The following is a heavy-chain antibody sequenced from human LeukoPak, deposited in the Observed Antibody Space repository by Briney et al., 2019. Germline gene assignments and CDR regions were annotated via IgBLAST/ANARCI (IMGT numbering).Heavy chain of an antibody. Sequence: SETLSLTRTVSGGSISSSSYYWGWIRQPPGKGLEWIGSIYYSGSTYYNPSLKSRVTISVDTSKNQFSLKLSPVTAADTAVYYCANDDYWGQGTLVTVSS. CDR2: IYYSGST. CDR1: GGSISSSSYY. CDR3: ANDDY. V-gene: IGHV4-39*01. J-gene: IGHJ4*02.